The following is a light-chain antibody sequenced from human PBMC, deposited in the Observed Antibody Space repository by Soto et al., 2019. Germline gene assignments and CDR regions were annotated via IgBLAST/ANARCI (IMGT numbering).Light chain of an antibody. J-gene: IGKJ5*01. Sequence: DIQMTQSPSSVSASVGDRVTITCRASQDISSSLVWYQQKPGRAPKLLIYAASTLQSGVPSRFSGSGSGTEFTFTISSLQPEDFAAYYCQQANSFPITFGQGTRLEIK. CDR1: QDISSS. CDR2: AAS. CDR3: QQANSFPIT. V-gene: IGKV1-12*01.